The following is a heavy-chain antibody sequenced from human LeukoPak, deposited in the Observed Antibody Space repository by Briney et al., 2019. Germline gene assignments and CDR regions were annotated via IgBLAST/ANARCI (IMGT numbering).Heavy chain of an antibody. J-gene: IGHJ4*02. D-gene: IGHD6-19*01. CDR1: GFTFSSYW. V-gene: IGHV3-7*01. CDR3: ASQPGYSSGWLRYFDY. CDR2: IKQDGSEK. Sequence: GGSLRLSCVASGFTFSSYWMSWVRQAPGKGLEWVANIKQDGSEKYYVDSVKGRFTISRDNAKNSLYLQMNSLRAEDTAVYYCASQPGYSSGWLRYFDYWGQGTLVTVSS.